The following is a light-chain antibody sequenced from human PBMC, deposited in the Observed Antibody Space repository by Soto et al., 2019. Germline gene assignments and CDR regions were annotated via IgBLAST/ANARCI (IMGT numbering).Light chain of an antibody. CDR2: AAS. V-gene: IGKV1-12*02. CDR3: QQANSFPFT. Sequence: DIQMTQSPSSVSASIGDRVTITCRASQIIGSWLAWYQQKPGRAPTLLIYAASSLQSGVPSRFSGSGSGTDFPPTIPTLRAEDSETYYCQQANSFPFTFAPGTRVDIK. CDR1: QIIGSW. J-gene: IGKJ3*01.